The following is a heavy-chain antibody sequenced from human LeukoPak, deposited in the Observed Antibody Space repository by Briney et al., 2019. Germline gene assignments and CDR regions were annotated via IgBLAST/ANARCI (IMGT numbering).Heavy chain of an antibody. D-gene: IGHD3-10*01. Sequence: GKSLRLSCAASGFTFSSYAMHWVRQAPGKGLEWVAVISYDGSNKYYADSVKGRFTISRDNSKNTLYLQMNSLRAEDTAVYYCASVRFGELLDDAFDIWGQGTMVTVSS. J-gene: IGHJ3*02. CDR1: GFTFSSYA. CDR2: ISYDGSNK. CDR3: ASVRFGELLDDAFDI. V-gene: IGHV3-30-3*01.